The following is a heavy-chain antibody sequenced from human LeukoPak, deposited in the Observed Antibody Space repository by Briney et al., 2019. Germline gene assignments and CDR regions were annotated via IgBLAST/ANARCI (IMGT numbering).Heavy chain of an antibody. Sequence: PSGTLSLTCTVSGGSITSSSYYWGWIRQPPGKGLEWIGSIYYSGSTYYNPSVKSRVTISVDTSKNQFSLKLSSVTAADTAVYYCARVEYPRVFDPWGQGTLVTVSS. V-gene: IGHV4-39*01. CDR3: ARVEYPRVFDP. D-gene: IGHD3-3*01. CDR1: GGSITSSSYY. J-gene: IGHJ5*02. CDR2: IYYSGST.